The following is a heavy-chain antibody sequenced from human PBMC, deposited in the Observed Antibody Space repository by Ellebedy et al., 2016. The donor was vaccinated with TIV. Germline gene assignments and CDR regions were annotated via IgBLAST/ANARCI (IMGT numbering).Heavy chain of an antibody. CDR3: ARASPYDSSGYYSAAFDI. D-gene: IGHD3-22*01. V-gene: IGHV3-66*01. CDR1: GFTVSNNY. Sequence: PGGSLRLSCAASGFTVSNNYINWVRQAPGKGLEWVSVLYSGGSTYYADSVTGRFTISRDNSKNTLYLQMNSLRAEDTAVYYCARASPYDSSGYYSAAFDIWGQGTMVPVSS. J-gene: IGHJ3*02. CDR2: LYSGGST.